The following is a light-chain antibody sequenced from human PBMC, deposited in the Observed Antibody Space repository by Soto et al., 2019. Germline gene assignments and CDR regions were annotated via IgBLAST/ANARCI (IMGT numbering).Light chain of an antibody. CDR2: GNS. Sequence: QSVLTQPASVSGAPGQWITISCTGSSTNIGAGYDVHWYQQLPGTAPKLLIYGNSNRPSGVPDRFSGSKSGTSASLAITGLQAADEDAYYCQSSDTSLSGSVFGGGTKLTVL. J-gene: IGLJ3*02. CDR1: STNIGAGYD. V-gene: IGLV1-40*01. CDR3: QSSDTSLSGSV.